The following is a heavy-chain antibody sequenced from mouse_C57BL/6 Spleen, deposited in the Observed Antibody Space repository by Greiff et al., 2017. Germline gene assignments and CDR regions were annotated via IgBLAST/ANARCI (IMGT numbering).Heavy chain of an antibody. Sequence: VKLVESGPGLVAPSQSLSITCPVSGFSLTSYGVDWVRQPPGKGLEWLGVIWGGGNTNYNSALMSRLSISKDNSMSQVFLKMNSLQTDDTAMYCCAAYYDYDGFAYWGQGTLVTVSA. D-gene: IGHD2-4*01. CDR2: IWGGGNT. V-gene: IGHV2-9*01. CDR3: AAYYDYDGFAY. J-gene: IGHJ3*01. CDR1: GFSLTSYG.